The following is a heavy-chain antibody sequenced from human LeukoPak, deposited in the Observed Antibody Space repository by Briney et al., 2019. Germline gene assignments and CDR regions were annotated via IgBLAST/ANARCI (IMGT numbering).Heavy chain of an antibody. V-gene: IGHV3-53*01. CDR1: GFTFNDYA. D-gene: IGHD2-15*01. CDR2: IYSGGST. Sequence: GRSLRLSCAASGFTFNDYAMSWVRQAPGKGLEWVSVIYSGGSTYYADSVKGRFTISRDNSKNTLYLQMNSLRAEDTAVYYCARGINYYWGQGTLVTVSS. J-gene: IGHJ4*02. CDR3: ARGINYY.